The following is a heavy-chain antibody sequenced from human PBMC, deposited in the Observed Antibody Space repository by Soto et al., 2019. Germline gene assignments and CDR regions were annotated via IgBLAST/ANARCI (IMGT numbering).Heavy chain of an antibody. V-gene: IGHV4-39*01. D-gene: IGHD6-19*01. CDR1: GGSISSSSYY. CDR3: ARRNSGWAYNWFDP. CDR2: IYYSGST. Sequence: PSETPSLTCTVSGGSISSSSYYWGWIRQPPGKGLEWIGSIYYSGSTYYNPSLKSRVTISVDTSKNQFSLKLSSVTAADTAVYYCARRNSGWAYNWFDPWGQGTLVTVSS. J-gene: IGHJ5*02.